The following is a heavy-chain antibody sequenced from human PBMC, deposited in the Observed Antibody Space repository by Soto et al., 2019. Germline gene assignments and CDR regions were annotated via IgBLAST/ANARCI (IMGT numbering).Heavy chain of an antibody. Sequence: QVQLQESGPGLVKPSQTLSLTCTVSGGSISSGGYYWRWIRQHPGKGLEWLGYIYYSGSTSYNPSLKSRVTKSVDTSKYQFSLKLSYVAAEDTAVYYCARVSGYCSGGSCYYYGMDVWGQGTTVTVSS. V-gene: IGHV4-31*03. CDR1: GGSISSGGYY. CDR2: IYYSGST. CDR3: ARVSGYCSGGSCYYYGMDV. D-gene: IGHD2-15*01. J-gene: IGHJ6*02.